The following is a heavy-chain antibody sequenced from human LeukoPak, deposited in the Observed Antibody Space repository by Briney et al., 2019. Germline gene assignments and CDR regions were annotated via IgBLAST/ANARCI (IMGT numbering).Heavy chain of an antibody. D-gene: IGHD4-17*01. CDR3: ARATTTVTTFDY. CDR1: GGSISSGGYY. J-gene: IGHJ4*02. CDR2: IYYSGST. V-gene: IGHV4-31*03. Sequence: SETLSLTCTVSGGSISSGGYYWSWIRQHPGKGLEWIGYIYYSGSTYYNPSLKSRVTISVDRSKNQFSLKLSSVTAADTAVYYCARATTTVTTFDYWGQGTLVTVSS.